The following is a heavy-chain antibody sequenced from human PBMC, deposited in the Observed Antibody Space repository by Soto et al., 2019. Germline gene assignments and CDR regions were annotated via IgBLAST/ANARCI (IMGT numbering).Heavy chain of an antibody. CDR3: ARSGEHPLDY. V-gene: IGHV1-46*01. J-gene: IGHJ4*02. D-gene: IGHD1-26*01. CDR2: INPSGGST. Sequence: QVQLVQSGAEVKKPGASVKVSCQASGYSFTNYYVHWVRQAPGQGLEWMGIINPSGGSTIYAQKFQGRVTMTGDTSTSTVYMELNSLRSDDTAVYYCARSGEHPLDYWGQGTPVTVSS. CDR1: GYSFTNYY.